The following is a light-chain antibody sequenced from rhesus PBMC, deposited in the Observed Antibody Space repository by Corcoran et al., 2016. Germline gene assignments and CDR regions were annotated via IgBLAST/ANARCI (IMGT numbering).Light chain of an antibody. CDR1: QGISRY. V-gene: IGKV1-28*01. J-gene: IGKJ4*01. CDR3: LQHNSYPLT. Sequence: DIQMTQSPSSLSASVGDSVTITCRASQGISRYLNCFHQKPGTAPQLMICEASSMESGVPSRFSGSGSGTAFTLTISSLQPEDFAVYYCLQHNSYPLTFGGGTKVEIK. CDR2: EAS.